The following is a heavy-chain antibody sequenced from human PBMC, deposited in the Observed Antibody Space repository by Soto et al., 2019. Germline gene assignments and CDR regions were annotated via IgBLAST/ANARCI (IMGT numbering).Heavy chain of an antibody. V-gene: IGHV3-23*01. CDR2: ISGSGGST. J-gene: IGHJ6*02. D-gene: IGHD6-13*01. CDR3: ARVDGYSSSWPVQYYYYGMDV. CDR1: GFTFSSYA. Sequence: PGGSRRLSWAASGFTFSSYAMSWVRQAPGKGLEWVSAISGSGGSTYYADSVKGRFTISRDNAKNSLYLQMNSLRAEDTAVYYCARVDGYSSSWPVQYYYYGMDVWGQGTTVTVSS.